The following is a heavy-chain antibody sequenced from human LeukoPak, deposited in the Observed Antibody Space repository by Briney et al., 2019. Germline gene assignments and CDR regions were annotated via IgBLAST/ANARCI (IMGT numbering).Heavy chain of an antibody. D-gene: IGHD1-14*01. Sequence: PGGSLRLSCAASGFTFSSYAMHWVRQAPGKGLEWVAVISYDGSNKYYADSVKGRFTISRGNSKNTLYLQMNSLRAEDTAVYYWARLSFSRHWPKPEYLGPGTLVNGSS. CDR3: ARLSFSRHWPKPEY. V-gene: IGHV3-30-3*01. J-gene: IGHJ4*01. CDR2: ISYDGSNK. CDR1: GFTFSSYA.